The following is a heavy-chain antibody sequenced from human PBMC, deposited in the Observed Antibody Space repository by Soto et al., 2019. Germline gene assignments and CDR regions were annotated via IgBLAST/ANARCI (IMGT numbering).Heavy chain of an antibody. J-gene: IGHJ6*02. CDR1: GYSFTSYW. V-gene: IGHV5-51*01. Sequence: GESLKISCKGSGYSFTSYWIGWVRQMPGKGLEWMGIIYPGDSDTRYSPSFQGQVTISADKSISTAYLQWSSLKASDTAMYYCARHLTDIVVVPAAIYGMDVWGQGTTVTVSS. CDR3: ARHLTDIVVVPAAIYGMDV. CDR2: IYPGDSDT. D-gene: IGHD2-2*01.